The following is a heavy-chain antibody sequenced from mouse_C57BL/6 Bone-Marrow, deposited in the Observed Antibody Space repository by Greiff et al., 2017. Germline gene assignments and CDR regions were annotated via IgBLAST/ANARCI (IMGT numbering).Heavy chain of an antibody. V-gene: IGHV1-61*01. CDR3: AIYDYGSSWAY. CDR1: GYTFTSYW. Sequence: QVQLQQPGAELVRPGSSVKLSCKASGYTFTSYWMDWVQQRPGQGLEWIGNIYPSDSETHYNQKFKDKATLTVDKSSSTAYMQLSSLTSEDSAVYYCAIYDYGSSWAYWGQGTLVTVSA. CDR2: IYPSDSET. J-gene: IGHJ3*01. D-gene: IGHD1-1*01.